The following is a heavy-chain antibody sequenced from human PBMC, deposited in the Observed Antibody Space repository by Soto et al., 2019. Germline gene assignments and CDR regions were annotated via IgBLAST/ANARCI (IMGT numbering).Heavy chain of an antibody. Sequence: SETLSLTCTVSGGSISSHYWSWVRQAPGKGLEWIGHIYYRGSTSYNPSLRSRSTISVDTSNNQLSLKLNSVTTADTAVYYGARDGREASGMDVWGQGTKVTVSS. CDR1: GGSISSHY. V-gene: IGHV4-59*11. J-gene: IGHJ6*02. CDR3: ARDGREASGMDV. D-gene: IGHD1-26*01. CDR2: IYYRGST.